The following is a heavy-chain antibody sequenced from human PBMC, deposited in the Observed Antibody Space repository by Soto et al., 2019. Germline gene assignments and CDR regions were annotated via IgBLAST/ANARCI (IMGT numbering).Heavy chain of an antibody. CDR1: GFTFNGYG. CDR2: INSGSTII. Sequence: GGSLRLSCAASGFTFNGYGMNWVRQGPGKGLEWVSYINSGSTIIYYADSVKGRFTISRDNAENSLYLQMNSLRAEDTAVYYCAKDTPQDIVVVPAAKSIAWFDPWGQGTLVTVSS. CDR3: AKDTPQDIVVVPAAKSIAWFDP. J-gene: IGHJ5*02. D-gene: IGHD2-2*01. V-gene: IGHV3-48*01.